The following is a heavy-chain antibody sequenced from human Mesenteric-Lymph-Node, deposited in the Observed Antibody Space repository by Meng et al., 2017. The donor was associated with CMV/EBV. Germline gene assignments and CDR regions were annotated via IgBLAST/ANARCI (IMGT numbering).Heavy chain of an antibody. CDR1: GFRFSSHA. CDR3: VKDCLSTSCYDY. Sequence: GESLKISCEASGFRFSSHAMIWVRQAPGKGLEWVSTISGSGGSTFYAGSVEGRFTISRDNSRNTLYLQMNSLRAEDTAVYYCVKDCLSTSCYDYWGQGTTVTVSS. D-gene: IGHD2-2*01. V-gene: IGHV3-23*01. CDR2: ISGSGGST. J-gene: IGHJ4*02.